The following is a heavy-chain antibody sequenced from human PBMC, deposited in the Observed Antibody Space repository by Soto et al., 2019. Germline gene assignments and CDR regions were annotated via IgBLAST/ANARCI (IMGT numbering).Heavy chain of an antibody. J-gene: IGHJ6*02. CDR1: GYSFTSYW. CDR3: ASAVGYCSGGSCYDGYYYYGMDV. Sequence: GESLKISCKGSGYSFTSYWIGWVRQMPGKGLEWVGVIYPGDSDTRYSPSFQGQVTISADKSISTAYLRWSSLKASDTAMYYCASAVGYCSGGSCYDGYYYYGMDVWGQGTTVTVSS. V-gene: IGHV5-51*01. D-gene: IGHD2-15*01. CDR2: IYPGDSDT.